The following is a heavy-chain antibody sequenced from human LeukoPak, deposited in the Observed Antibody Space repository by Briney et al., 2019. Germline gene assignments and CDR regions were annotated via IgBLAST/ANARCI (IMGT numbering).Heavy chain of an antibody. CDR1: GFTFSSYA. J-gene: IGHJ3*02. CDR3: ARDRDPDYDFWSGYYSDAFDI. Sequence: GGSLRLSCAASGFTFSSYAMSWVRQAPGKGLEWVSAISGSGGSTYYADSVKGRFTISRDNSKNTLYLQMNSLRAEDTAVYYCARDRDPDYDFWSGYYSDAFDIWGQGTMVTVSS. D-gene: IGHD3-3*01. V-gene: IGHV3-23*01. CDR2: ISGSGGST.